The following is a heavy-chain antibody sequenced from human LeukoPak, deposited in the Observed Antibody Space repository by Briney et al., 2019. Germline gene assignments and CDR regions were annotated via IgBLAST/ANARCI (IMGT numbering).Heavy chain of an antibody. V-gene: IGHV1-24*01. Sequence: GASVKVSCKVSGYTLTELSMHWVRQAPGKGLEWIGGFDPEDGETIYAQKFQGRVTMTEDTSTDTAYMELSSLRSEDTAVYYCARGGSSGWRTPNDDYWGQGTLVTVSS. J-gene: IGHJ4*02. CDR3: ARGGSSGWRTPNDDY. D-gene: IGHD6-19*01. CDR2: FDPEDGET. CDR1: GYTLTELS.